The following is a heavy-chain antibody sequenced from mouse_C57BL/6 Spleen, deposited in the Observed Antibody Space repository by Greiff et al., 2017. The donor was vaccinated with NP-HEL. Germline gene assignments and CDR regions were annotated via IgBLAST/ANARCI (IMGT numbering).Heavy chain of an antibody. V-gene: IGHV1-59*01. CDR3: ARGPNYYGSTYFDY. Sequence: VQLQQPGAELVRPGTSVKLSCKASGYTFTSYWMHWVKQRPGQGLEWIGVIDPSDSYTNYNQKFKGKATLTVDTSSSTAYMQLSSLTSEDSAVSYCARGPNYYGSTYFDYWGQGTTLTVSS. CDR2: IDPSDSYT. J-gene: IGHJ2*01. D-gene: IGHD1-1*01. CDR1: GYTFTSYW.